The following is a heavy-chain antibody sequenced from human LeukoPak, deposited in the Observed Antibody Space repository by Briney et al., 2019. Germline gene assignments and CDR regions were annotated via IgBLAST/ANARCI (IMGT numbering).Heavy chain of an antibody. CDR1: GFTFSSYE. Sequence: PGGSLRLSCAASGFTFSSYEMNWVRQAPGKGLEWVSYISSSGSTIYYADSVKGRFTISRDNAKNSLYLQMNSLRAEDTAVYYCAREGLGKFGVVILFDYWGQGTLVTVSS. D-gene: IGHD3-3*01. V-gene: IGHV3-48*03. J-gene: IGHJ4*02. CDR2: ISSSGSTI. CDR3: AREGLGKFGVVILFDY.